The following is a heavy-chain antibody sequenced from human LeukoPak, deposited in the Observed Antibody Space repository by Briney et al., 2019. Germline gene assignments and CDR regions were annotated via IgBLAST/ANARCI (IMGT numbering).Heavy chain of an antibody. CDR3: ARASDYNDYYYYYYMDV. V-gene: IGHV4-59*01. Sequence: PSETLSLTCTVSGGSISSYYWSWIRQPPGKGLEWIGYIYYSGSTNYNPSLKSRVTISVDTSKNQFSLKLSSVTAADTAVYYCARASDYNDYYYYYYMDVWGKGTTVTVSS. D-gene: IGHD4-11*01. CDR2: IYYSGST. J-gene: IGHJ6*03. CDR1: GGSISSYY.